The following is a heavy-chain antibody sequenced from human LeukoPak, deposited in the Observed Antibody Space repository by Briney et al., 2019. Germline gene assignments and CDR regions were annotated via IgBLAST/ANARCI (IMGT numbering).Heavy chain of an antibody. V-gene: IGHV1-2*02. Sequence: ASVMVSCKASGYTFTAYYVHWVRQAPGQGLEWIGWINPNTGDTNYAPKFQGRVTITADESTSTAYMELSSLRSEDTAVYYCARHLFYGSGSYGFDYWGQGTLVTVSS. D-gene: IGHD3-10*01. J-gene: IGHJ4*02. CDR2: INPNTGDT. CDR1: GYTFTAYY. CDR3: ARHLFYGSGSYGFDY.